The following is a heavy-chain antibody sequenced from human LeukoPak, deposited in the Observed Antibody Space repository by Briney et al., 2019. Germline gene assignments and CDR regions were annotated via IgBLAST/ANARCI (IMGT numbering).Heavy chain of an antibody. J-gene: IGHJ6*03. CDR1: GGSFSGYY. D-gene: IGHD2-2*01. CDR3: ARVGRYQQPYYYYYYMDV. CDR2: INHSGST. V-gene: IGHV4-34*01. Sequence: PSETLSLTCAVYGGSFSGYYWSWIRQPPGKGLEWIGEINHSGSTNYNPSLKSRVTISVDTSKNQFSLKLSSVTAADTAVYHCARVGRYQQPYYYYYYMDVWGKGTTVTVSS.